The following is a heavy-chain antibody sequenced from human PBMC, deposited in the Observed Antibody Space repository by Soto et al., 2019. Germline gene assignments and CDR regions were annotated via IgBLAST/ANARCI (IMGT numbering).Heavy chain of an antibody. CDR2: ISYDGNEK. J-gene: IGHJ3*01. D-gene: IGHD1-26*01. V-gene: IGHV3-30*03. CDR1: GFAFSTYG. CDR3: ARRASR. Sequence: PGGSLRLSCAATGFAFSTYGMHWVRQAPGKGREWVAAISYDGNEKYYADSLQGRFTISRDNANNSLFLQMNSLRAEDTAVYYCARRASRWGQGTMVTVSS.